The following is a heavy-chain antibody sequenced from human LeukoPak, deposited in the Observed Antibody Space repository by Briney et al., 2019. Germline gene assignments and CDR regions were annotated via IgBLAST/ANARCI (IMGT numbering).Heavy chain of an antibody. D-gene: IGHD3-9*01. CDR2: VHPSGRT. CDR3: ASSSYDLLTGLGLTHDF. Sequence: PSETLSLTCAVYGGSFSDYFWSWIRQPPGKGLEWVGGVHPSGRTNYKSSLKSRLTISVSTSKNQFSLSLSSVTAADTAVYFCASSSYDLLTGLGLTHDFWGQGTLVTVSS. J-gene: IGHJ4*02. V-gene: IGHV4-34*01. CDR1: GGSFSDYF.